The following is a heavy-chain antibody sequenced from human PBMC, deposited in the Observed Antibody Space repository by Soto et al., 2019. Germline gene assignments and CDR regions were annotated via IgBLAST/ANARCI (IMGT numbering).Heavy chain of an antibody. Sequence: QVQLVESGGGVVQPGRSLRLSCAASGFTFSSYGMHWVRQAPGKGLEWVAVIWYDGSNKYYADSVKGRFTISRDNSKNTLYLQMNSLRAEDTAVYYCARDYGSGSYYADWFDPWGQGTLVTVSS. CDR2: IWYDGSNK. J-gene: IGHJ5*02. CDR1: GFTFSSYG. D-gene: IGHD3-10*01. V-gene: IGHV3-33*01. CDR3: ARDYGSGSYYADWFDP.